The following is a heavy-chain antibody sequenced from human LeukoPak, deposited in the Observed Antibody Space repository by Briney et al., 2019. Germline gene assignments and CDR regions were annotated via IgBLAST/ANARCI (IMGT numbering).Heavy chain of an antibody. D-gene: IGHD6-19*01. CDR3: AKDPRGGWSTWFDY. CDR2: ISYDGSNK. CDR1: GFTFSSYA. Sequence: HPGGSLRLSCAASGFTFSSYAMHWVRQAPGKGLEWVAVISYDGSNKYYADSVKGRFTISRDNSKNTLYLQMNSLRAEDTAVYYCAKDPRGGWSTWFDYWGQGTLGTVSS. V-gene: IGHV3-30-3*01. J-gene: IGHJ4*02.